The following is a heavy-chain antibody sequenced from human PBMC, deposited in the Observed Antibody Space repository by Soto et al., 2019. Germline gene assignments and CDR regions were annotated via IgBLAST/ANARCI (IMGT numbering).Heavy chain of an antibody. D-gene: IGHD3-3*01. CDR1: RFTFTTYG. J-gene: IGHJ6*02. CDR2: ISFDGSNK. Sequence: GGSLRLSCAASRFTFTTYGMHWVRQAPGKGLEWVAGISFDGSNKFYADSVKGRFTMSRDNSKDTLYLQMNSLRAEDTAVYYCAKDYRRNRSPHQQPGELGDYDFWSGYRNYYYYGMDVWGQGTTVTVSS. CDR3: AKDYRRNRSPHQQPGELGDYDFWSGYRNYYYYGMDV. V-gene: IGHV3-30*18.